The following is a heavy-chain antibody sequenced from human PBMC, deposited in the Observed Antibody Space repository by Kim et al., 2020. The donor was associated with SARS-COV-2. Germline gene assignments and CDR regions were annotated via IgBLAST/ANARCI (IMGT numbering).Heavy chain of an antibody. Sequence: ESMKGRLTISRNNAKNSLYLQRNSLRAEDTAVYYCATDKFYGDYSRYFDLWGRGTLVTVSS. CDR3: ATDKFYGDYSRYFDL. J-gene: IGHJ2*01. D-gene: IGHD4-17*01. V-gene: IGHV3-11*01.